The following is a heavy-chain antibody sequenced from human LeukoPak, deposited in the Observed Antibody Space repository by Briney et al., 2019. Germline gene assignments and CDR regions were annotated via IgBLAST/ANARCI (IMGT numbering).Heavy chain of an antibody. D-gene: IGHD3-3*01. V-gene: IGHV1-18*01. CDR1: GYTFTSDG. CDR2: ISAYNGNT. Sequence: ASVKVSCKASGYTFTSDGISWVRQAPGQGLEWMGWISAYNGNTNYAQKLQGRVTMTTDTSTSTAYMELRSLRSDDTAVYYCARDAPSPDYDFWSGHNWFDPWGQGTLVTVSS. J-gene: IGHJ5*02. CDR3: ARDAPSPDYDFWSGHNWFDP.